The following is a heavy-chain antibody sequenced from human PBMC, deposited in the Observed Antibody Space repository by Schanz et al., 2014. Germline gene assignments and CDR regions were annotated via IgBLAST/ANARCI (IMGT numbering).Heavy chain of an antibody. CDR2: ISGSGGDT. D-gene: IGHD5-18*01. V-gene: IGHV3-23*04. Sequence: EVQLVESGGGLIKPGGSLRLSCLASGFTFSTTWMNWVRQAPGQGLEWVSTISGSGGDTYPADSVKGRFTISRDNSNNTLYLQMKSLRAEDTAVYYCAKYGGGYSYGFVEYWGQGILVTVSS. J-gene: IGHJ4*02. CDR1: GFTFSTTW. CDR3: AKYGGGYSYGFVEY.